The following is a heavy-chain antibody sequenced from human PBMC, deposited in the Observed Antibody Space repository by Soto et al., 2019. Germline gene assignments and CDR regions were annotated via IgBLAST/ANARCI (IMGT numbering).Heavy chain of an antibody. CDR3: ARVNYGNYYYYYGMDV. D-gene: IGHD4-17*01. J-gene: IGHJ6*02. Sequence: SETLSLTCTVSGGSLSGYYWSWIRQPPGKGLEWIGDFYSSGSPHHNPSLKSRVTISVDTSKNQFSLKLNSVTAADTAVYYCARVNYGNYYYYYGMDVWGQGTTVT. V-gene: IGHV4-59*01. CDR2: FYSSGSP. CDR1: GGSLSGYY.